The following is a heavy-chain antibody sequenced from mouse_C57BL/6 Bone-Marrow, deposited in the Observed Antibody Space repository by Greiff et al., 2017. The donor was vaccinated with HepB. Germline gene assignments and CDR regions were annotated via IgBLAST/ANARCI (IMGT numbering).Heavy chain of an antibody. J-gene: IGHJ4*01. CDR2: ISSGGDYI. V-gene: IGHV5-9-1*02. CDR1: GFTFSSYA. CDR3: KGVTYDYDDAMDY. Sequence: EVQVVESGEGLVKPGGSLKLSCAASGFTFSSYAMSWVRQTPEKRLEWVAYISSGGDYIYYADTVKGRFTISRDNARNTLYLQMSSLKSEDTAMYYCKGVTYDYDDAMDYWGQGTSVTVSS. D-gene: IGHD2-4*01.